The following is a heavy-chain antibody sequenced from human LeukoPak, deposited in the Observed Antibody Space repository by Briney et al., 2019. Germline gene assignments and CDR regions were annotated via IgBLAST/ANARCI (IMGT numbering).Heavy chain of an antibody. CDR3: AKGPRASGWTYFDY. D-gene: IGHD6-19*01. CDR1: GFTFSSYA. Sequence: GGSLRLSCAASGFTFSSYAMSWVRQAPGKGLEWVSVISGSGGSTYSAESVKGRLTISRDNSKNTLYLQMNSLRVEDTAVYYCAKGPRASGWTYFDYWGQGTLVTVSS. V-gene: IGHV3-23*01. J-gene: IGHJ4*02. CDR2: ISGSGGST.